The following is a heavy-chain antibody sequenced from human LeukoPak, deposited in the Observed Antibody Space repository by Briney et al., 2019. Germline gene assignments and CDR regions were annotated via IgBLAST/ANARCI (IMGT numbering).Heavy chain of an antibody. V-gene: IGHV3-30*18. Sequence: PGRSLRLSCAASGFTFSSYVMHWVRQAPGKRLEWVAVISYDGSNKYYADSVKGRFTISRDNSKNTLYLQMNSLRAEDTAVYYCAKIDPYCGGDCYLVWGQGTLVTVSS. CDR1: GFTFSSYV. CDR2: ISYDGSNK. D-gene: IGHD2-21*02. J-gene: IGHJ4*02. CDR3: AKIDPYCGGDCYLV.